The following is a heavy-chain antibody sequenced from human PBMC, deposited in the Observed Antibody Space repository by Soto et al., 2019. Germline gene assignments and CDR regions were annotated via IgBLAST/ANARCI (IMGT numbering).Heavy chain of an antibody. CDR2: ISSNGGST. V-gene: IGHV3-64D*08. CDR1: GFTFSSYA. J-gene: IGHJ4*02. D-gene: IGHD3-3*01. CDR3: VKVPRYYDFWSGYYTVDYFDY. Sequence: GGSLRLSCSASGFTFSSYAMHWVRQAPGKGLEYVSAISSNGGSTYYADSVKGRFTISRDNSKNTLYLQMSSLRAEDTAVYYCVKVPRYYDFWSGYYTVDYFDYWGQGTLVTVSS.